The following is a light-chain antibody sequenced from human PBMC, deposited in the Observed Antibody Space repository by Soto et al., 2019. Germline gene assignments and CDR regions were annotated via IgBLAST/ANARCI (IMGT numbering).Light chain of an antibody. V-gene: IGKV3-15*01. Sequence: EVVLTKSPCTVSLSQGERATLSCRASQSISDTLAWYQQKPGQAPRLLIYGASTRATGIPARFSGSGSGAEFTLTISSLQSEDFAVYYCQQYNNWPRTFGQGTLLEIK. CDR3: QQYNNWPRT. J-gene: IGKJ5*01. CDR1: QSISDT. CDR2: GAS.